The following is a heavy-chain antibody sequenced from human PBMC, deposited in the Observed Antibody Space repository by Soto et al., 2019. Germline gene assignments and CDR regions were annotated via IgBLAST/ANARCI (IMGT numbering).Heavy chain of an antibody. D-gene: IGHD2-21*01. CDR3: VRGGGGVLFDP. V-gene: IGHV3-11*06. CDR1: GFTFGDSY. CDR2: ISPGSRYP. Sequence: QVQLVESGGGLVPPGGSLRLSCAGSGFTFGDSYMSWIRQAPGKGLEWLSYISPGSRYPAYADSVKGRFTISRDNAKRSLYLQMMSLTADGPAIYYCVRGGGGVLFDPWGQGTMVTVSS. J-gene: IGHJ5*02.